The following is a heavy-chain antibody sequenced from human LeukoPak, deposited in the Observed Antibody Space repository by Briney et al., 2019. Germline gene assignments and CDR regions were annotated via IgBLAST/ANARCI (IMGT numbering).Heavy chain of an antibody. J-gene: IGHJ4*02. CDR2: ISSSGSAI. V-gene: IGHV3-48*03. CDR1: GFTFSSYE. Sequence: GGSLRLSCAASGFTFSSYEMNWVRQAPGKGLEWLSYISSSGSAIYYADSVKGRFTISRDNAKNSLYLQMNSLRAEDTAVYYCAKGGYLYDSSDAYWGQGTLVTVSS. CDR3: AKGGYLYDSSDAY. D-gene: IGHD3-22*01.